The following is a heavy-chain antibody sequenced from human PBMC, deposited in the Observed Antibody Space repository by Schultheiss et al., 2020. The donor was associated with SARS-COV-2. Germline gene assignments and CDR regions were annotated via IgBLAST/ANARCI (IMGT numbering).Heavy chain of an antibody. V-gene: IGHV3-30*03. J-gene: IGHJ6*02. Sequence: GESLKISCAASGFTFSSYGMHWVRQAPGKGLEWVAVISYDGSNKYYADSVKGRFTISRDNSKNTLYLQMNSLRAEDTAVYYCARKGPQLLYIHYYGMDVWGQGTTVTVSS. D-gene: IGHD2-2*02. CDR3: ARKGPQLLYIHYYGMDV. CDR2: ISYDGSNK. CDR1: GFTFSSYG.